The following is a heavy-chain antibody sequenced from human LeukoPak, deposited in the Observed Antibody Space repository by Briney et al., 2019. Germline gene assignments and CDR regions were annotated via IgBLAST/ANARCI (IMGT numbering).Heavy chain of an antibody. Sequence: GRSLRFSCAASGFTFDDYAMHWVRQAPGKGLEWVSGISWNSGNIGYADSVKGRFTISRDNAKNSLYLQMNSLRAEDTALYYCAKEPPGYSSGSNDYWGQGTLVTVSS. J-gene: IGHJ4*02. CDR2: ISWNSGNI. D-gene: IGHD6-19*01. CDR3: AKEPPGYSSGSNDY. V-gene: IGHV3-9*01. CDR1: GFTFDDYA.